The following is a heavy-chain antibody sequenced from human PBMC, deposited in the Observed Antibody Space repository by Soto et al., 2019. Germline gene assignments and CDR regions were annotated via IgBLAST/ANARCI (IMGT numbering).Heavy chain of an antibody. CDR2: INPNSGGT. V-gene: IGHV1-2*02. J-gene: IGHJ6*02. Sequence: ASVKGSCKASGYTFTGYYMHWVRQAPGQGLEWMGWINPNSGGTNYAQKFQRRVTMTRDTSISTAYMELSRLRSDDTAVYYCARFEVAKIYGMDVWGQGTTVTVSS. CDR1: GYTFTGYY. D-gene: IGHD3-3*01. CDR3: ARFEVAKIYGMDV.